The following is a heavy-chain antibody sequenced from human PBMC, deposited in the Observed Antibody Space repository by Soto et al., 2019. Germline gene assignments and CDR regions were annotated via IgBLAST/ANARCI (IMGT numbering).Heavy chain of an antibody. CDR3: ARGAFCGGAPGCRDMDV. D-gene: IGHD2-21*01. CDR1: SYKFISHS. CDR2: ISAYNGNT. J-gene: IGHJ6*02. V-gene: IGHV1-18*01. Sequence: QIQLVQSGGEVKKPGASVKVSCKSSSYKFISHSITWVRQAPGQGLEWMGRISAYNGNTNYAQKLQGRVTMTTDTSTNTAYMELRSLRSDDTAVYYCARGAFCGGAPGCRDMDVWGQGTTVTVSS.